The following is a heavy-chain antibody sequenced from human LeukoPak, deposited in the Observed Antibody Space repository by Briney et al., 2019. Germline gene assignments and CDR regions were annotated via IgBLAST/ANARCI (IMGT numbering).Heavy chain of an antibody. Sequence: PGGSLRLSCAASGFTFSSYSMNWVRQAPGKGLEWVSYISSSSSTIYYADSVKGRFTISRDNAKNSLYLQMNSLRAEDTAVYYCARDGLAVAGYFDYWGQGTLVTVSS. D-gene: IGHD6-19*01. J-gene: IGHJ4*02. V-gene: IGHV3-48*04. CDR3: ARDGLAVAGYFDY. CDR1: GFTFSSYS. CDR2: ISSSSSTI.